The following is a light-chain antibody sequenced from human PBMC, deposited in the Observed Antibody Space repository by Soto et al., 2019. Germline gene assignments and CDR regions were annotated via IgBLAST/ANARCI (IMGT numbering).Light chain of an antibody. CDR2: GAA. CDR1: QSVGTN. J-gene: IGKJ1*01. Sequence: EIVITQSPSTLSLFPVERATLSCRASQSVGTNVAWFQQKPGQPLRLLMYGAATWASGIPVRFSGSGSGTDFTLTISSLQSEDFAIYYCQQYNTWTWTFGQGTKVDI. CDR3: QQYNTWTWT. V-gene: IGKV3-15*01.